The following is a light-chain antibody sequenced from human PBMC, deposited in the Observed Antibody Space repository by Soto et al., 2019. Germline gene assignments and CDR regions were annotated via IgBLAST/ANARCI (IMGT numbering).Light chain of an antibody. CDR2: DAS. J-gene: IGKJ1*01. CDR3: QEYQSYCRR. Sequence: DIQMTQSPSTLSASVGDRVTITCRASQGISSWLAWYQQKPGKAPKLLIYDASSLESGVPSRFSGSGSGTEFTLTISSLKPDDFATYYCQEYQSYCRRFGQGTKVEIK. V-gene: IGKV1-5*01. CDR1: QGISSW.